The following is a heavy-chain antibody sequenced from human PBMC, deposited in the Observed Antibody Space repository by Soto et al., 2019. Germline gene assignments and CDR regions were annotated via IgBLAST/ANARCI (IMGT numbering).Heavy chain of an antibody. J-gene: IGHJ6*02. CDR1: GYTFTGYY. D-gene: IGHD5-12*01. Sequence: GASVKVSCKASGYTFTGYYMHWVRQAPGQGLEWMGWINPNSGSTNYAQKFQGWVTMTRDTSISTAYMELSRLRSDDTAVYYCARDREVATITFIVGPLPLLTYGMDVWGQGTTVTSP. V-gene: IGHV1-2*04. CDR2: INPNSGST. CDR3: ARDREVATITFIVGPLPLLTYGMDV.